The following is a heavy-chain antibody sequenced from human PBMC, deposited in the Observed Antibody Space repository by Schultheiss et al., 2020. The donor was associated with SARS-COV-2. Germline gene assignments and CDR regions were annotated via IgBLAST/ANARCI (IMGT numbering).Heavy chain of an antibody. CDR2: ISGSGGST. D-gene: IGHD3-3*01. Sequence: GESLKISCAASGFTFSSYSMNWVRQAPGKGLEWVSGISGSGGSTYYADSVKGRFTISRDNAKNTLYLQMNSLKTEDTAVYYCTTDSDFWSGHYYYGMDVWGQGTTVTVSS. V-gene: IGHV3-23*01. CDR3: TTDSDFWSGHYYYGMDV. CDR1: GFTFSSYS. J-gene: IGHJ6*02.